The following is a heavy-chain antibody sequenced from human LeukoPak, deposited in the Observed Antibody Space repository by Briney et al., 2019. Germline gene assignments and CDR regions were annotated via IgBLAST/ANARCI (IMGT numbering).Heavy chain of an antibody. Sequence: PSETLSLTCAVYGGSFSGYYWSWIRQPPGKGLEWIGEINHSGSTNYNPSLKSRVTISVDTSKNQFSLKLSSVTAADTAVYYCARVLSSGYHHYYYYGMDVWGQGTTVTVSS. V-gene: IGHV4-34*01. D-gene: IGHD3-3*01. J-gene: IGHJ6*02. CDR3: ARVLSSGYHHYYYYGMDV. CDR2: INHSGST. CDR1: GGSFSGYY.